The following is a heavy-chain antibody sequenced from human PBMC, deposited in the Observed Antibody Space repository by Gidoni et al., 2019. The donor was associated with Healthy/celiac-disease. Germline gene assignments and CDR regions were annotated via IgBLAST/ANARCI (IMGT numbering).Heavy chain of an antibody. D-gene: IGHD4-4*01. V-gene: IGHV3-30*02. CDR2: IRYDGSNK. CDR1: GFTFSSYG. Sequence: VQLVESGGGVVQPGGSLRLSCAASGFTFSSYGMHWVRQAPGKGLEWVAFIRYDGSNKYYADSVKGRFTISRDNSKNTLYLQMNSLRAEDTAVYYCAKGDYSNWIDYWGQGTLVTVSS. CDR3: AKGDYSNWIDY. J-gene: IGHJ4*02.